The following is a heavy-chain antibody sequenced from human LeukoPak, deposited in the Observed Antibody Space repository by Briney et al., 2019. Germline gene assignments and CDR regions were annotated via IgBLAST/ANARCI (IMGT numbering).Heavy chain of an antibody. D-gene: IGHD3-22*01. Sequence: PSETLSLTCTVSGGSTSSYYWSWIRQPPGKGLEWIGYIYYSGSTNYNPSLKSRVTISVDTSKNQFSLKLSSVTAADTAVYYCARSPYDSSGYYSDYWGQGTLVTVSS. V-gene: IGHV4-59*01. J-gene: IGHJ4*02. CDR3: ARSPYDSSGYYSDY. CDR2: IYYSGST. CDR1: GGSTSSYY.